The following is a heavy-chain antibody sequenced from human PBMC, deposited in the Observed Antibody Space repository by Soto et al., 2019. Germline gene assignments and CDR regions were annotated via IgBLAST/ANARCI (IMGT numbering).Heavy chain of an antibody. J-gene: IGHJ4*02. V-gene: IGHV1-2*02. CDR1: GYTFTGYY. D-gene: IGHD5-12*01. CDR2: INPNSGGT. CDR3: ARTAVSGYALDY. Sequence: ASVKVSCKASGYTFTGYYMHWVRQAPGQGLEWMGWINPNSGGTNYAQKFQGRVTMTRDTSISTAYMELSRLRSDDTAVYYCARTAVSGYALDYWGQGTLVTVSS.